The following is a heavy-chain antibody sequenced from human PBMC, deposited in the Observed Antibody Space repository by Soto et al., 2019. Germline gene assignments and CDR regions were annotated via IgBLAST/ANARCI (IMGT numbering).Heavy chain of an antibody. D-gene: IGHD1-1*01. CDR3: ARGPFGTLSWFDP. CDR2: ISSSSRTI. CDR1: GFTFSTYD. J-gene: IGHJ5*02. Sequence: GGSLRLSCVDSGFTFSTYDMNWVRQAPGKGLEWVSYISSSSRTIYYADSVKGRFTISRDNAKSSLYLQMNSLRDEDTAVYYCARGPFGTLSWFDPWGQGTLVTVSS. V-gene: IGHV3-48*02.